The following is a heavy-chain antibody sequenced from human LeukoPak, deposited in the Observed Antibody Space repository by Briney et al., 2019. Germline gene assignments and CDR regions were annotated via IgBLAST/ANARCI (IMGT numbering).Heavy chain of an antibody. CDR3: ARGGGYSYGYYFDY. CDR1: GGSISSGDYY. Sequence: ASETLSLTCTVSGGSISSGDYYWSWIRQPPGKGLEWIGYIYYSGSTYYNPSLKSRVTISVDTSKNQLSLKLSSVTAADTAVYYCARGGGYSYGYYFDYWGQGTLVTVSS. V-gene: IGHV4-30-4*01. CDR2: IYYSGST. J-gene: IGHJ4*02. D-gene: IGHD5-18*01.